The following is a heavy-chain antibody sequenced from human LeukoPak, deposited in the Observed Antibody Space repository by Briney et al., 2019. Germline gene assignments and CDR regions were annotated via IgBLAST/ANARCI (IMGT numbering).Heavy chain of an antibody. V-gene: IGHV3-30*02. CDR2: IWYDGSNK. CDR3: AKDTPPTSPFDY. J-gene: IGHJ4*02. D-gene: IGHD2/OR15-2a*01. CDR1: GFTFSSYG. Sequence: GGSLRLSCAASGFTFSSYGMHWVRQAPGKGLEWVAVIWYDGSNKYYADSVKGRFTISRDNSKNTLYLQMNSLRAEDTAVYYCAKDTPPTSPFDYWGQGTLVTVSS.